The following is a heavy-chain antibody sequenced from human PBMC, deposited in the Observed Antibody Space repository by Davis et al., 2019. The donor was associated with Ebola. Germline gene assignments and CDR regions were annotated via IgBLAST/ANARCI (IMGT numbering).Heavy chain of an antibody. D-gene: IGHD3-16*01. CDR1: GFPFSTYW. V-gene: IGHV3-74*01. CDR2: TNSDGGHI. Sequence: GESLKISCAASGFPFSTYWMHWVRQAPGKGLGWVSRTNSDGGHISYAESVKGRFTMFRDNAKNTLYLQMNSLRAEETAFYYCGRVIMIPGTGMDVWGQGTTVNVPS. J-gene: IGHJ6*02. CDR3: GRVIMIPGTGMDV.